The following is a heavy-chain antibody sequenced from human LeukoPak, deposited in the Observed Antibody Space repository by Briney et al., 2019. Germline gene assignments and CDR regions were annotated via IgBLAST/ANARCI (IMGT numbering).Heavy chain of an antibody. V-gene: IGHV4-38-2*02. Sequence: SETLSLTCIVSGYSISSGYFWGWLRQPPGKGLEWIETMYHSGSTQYNPSLKNRVTVLVDTSKNHFSLKLSSVTAADTAVYYCAKVRPFRGYDWQPLSGFDYWGQGTLVTVSS. D-gene: IGHD5-12*01. CDR3: AKVRPFRGYDWQPLSGFDY. CDR1: GYSISSGYF. CDR2: MYHSGST. J-gene: IGHJ4*02.